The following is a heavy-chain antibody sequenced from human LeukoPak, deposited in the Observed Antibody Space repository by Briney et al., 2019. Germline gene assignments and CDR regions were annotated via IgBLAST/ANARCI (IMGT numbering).Heavy chain of an antibody. V-gene: IGHV3-21*04. D-gene: IGHD6-13*01. Sequence: GSLRLSCAASGFTFSSCSMNWVRQAPRKGLEWVSSISSSSSYIYYADSVKGRFTISRDNAKNSLYLQMNSLRAEDTAVYYCAKDLADSSSWYWAYYFDYWGQGTLVTVSS. CDR1: GFTFSSCS. CDR2: ISSSSSYI. J-gene: IGHJ4*02. CDR3: AKDLADSSSWYWAYYFDY.